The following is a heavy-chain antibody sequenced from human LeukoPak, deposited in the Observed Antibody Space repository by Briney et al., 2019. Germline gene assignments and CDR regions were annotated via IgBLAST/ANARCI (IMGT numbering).Heavy chain of an antibody. CDR1: GGSISSYY. CDR3: AKSNGYGLIDI. V-gene: IGHV4-59*12. J-gene: IGHJ3*02. CDR2: MFYSWST. Sequence: PSETLSLTCTVSGGSISSYYWSWIRQPPGKGLEWIGNMFYSWSTYYGPSLKSRLTISLDTSRNQFSLKLNSVTAADTAVYYCAKSNGYGLIDIWGQGTMVTVSS. D-gene: IGHD3-10*01.